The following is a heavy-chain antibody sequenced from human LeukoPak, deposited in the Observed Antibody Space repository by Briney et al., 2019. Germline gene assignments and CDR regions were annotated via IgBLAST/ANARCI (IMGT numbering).Heavy chain of an antibody. CDR1: GGTFSSYA. CDR2: IIPIFGTA. Sequence: SVKVSCKASGGTFSSYAISWVRQAPGQGLEWMGGIIPIFGTANYAQKFQGRVTITADKSTSTAYMELSSLRSEDTAVYYCARGCSGGSCYSKVWFDPWGQGTLVTVSS. D-gene: IGHD2-15*01. V-gene: IGHV1-69*06. CDR3: ARGCSGGSCYSKVWFDP. J-gene: IGHJ5*02.